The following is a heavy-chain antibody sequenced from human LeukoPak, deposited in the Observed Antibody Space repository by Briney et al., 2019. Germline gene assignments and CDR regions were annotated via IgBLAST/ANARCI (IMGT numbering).Heavy chain of an antibody. D-gene: IGHD4-23*01. V-gene: IGHV4-39*01. CDR1: GGSFSDYY. Sequence: SETLSLTCAVYGGSFSDYYWGWIRQPPGKGLEWIGSIYYSGSTYYNPSLKSRVTISVDTSKNQFSLKLSSVTAADTAVYYCATLDYGGNSIDYWGQGTLVTVSS. J-gene: IGHJ4*02. CDR2: IYYSGST. CDR3: ATLDYGGNSIDY.